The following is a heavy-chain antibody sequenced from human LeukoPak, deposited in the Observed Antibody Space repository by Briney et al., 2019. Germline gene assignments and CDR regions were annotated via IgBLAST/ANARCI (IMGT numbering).Heavy chain of an antibody. D-gene: IGHD6-6*01. CDR1: GYTFTGYY. CDR2: INPNSGGT. Sequence: ASVKVSRKASGYTFTGYYMHWVRQAPAQGLEWVGRINPNSGGTNYAQKFQGRVTMTRDTSISTAYMELSRLRSDDTAVYYCARVYSSSSSYYYYYYMDVWGKGTTVTVSS. J-gene: IGHJ6*03. V-gene: IGHV1-2*06. CDR3: ARVYSSSSSYYYYYYMDV.